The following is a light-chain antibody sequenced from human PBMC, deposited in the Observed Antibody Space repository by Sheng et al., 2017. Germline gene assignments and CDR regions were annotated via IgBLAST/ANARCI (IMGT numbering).Light chain of an antibody. J-gene: IGLJ1*01. V-gene: IGLV3-21*03. CDR3: QVWDSGRDPYV. CDR1: NIGSKN. CDR2: DDS. Sequence: SYELTQPPSVSVAPGKTARITCGGNNIGSKNVHWYQQKPGQAPVLVVYDDSDRPSGIPERFSGSNSGNTATLTISMVEAGDEADYYCQVWDSGRDPYVFGTGTKVTVL.